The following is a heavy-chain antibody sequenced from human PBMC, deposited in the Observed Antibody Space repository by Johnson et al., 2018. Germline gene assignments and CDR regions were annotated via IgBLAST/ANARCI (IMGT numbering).Heavy chain of an antibody. CDR2: ISYDGSNK. D-gene: IGHD3-9*01. J-gene: IGHJ3*02. V-gene: IGHV3-30*18. CDR1: GFTFSTYG. Sequence: QVQLVQSGGGVVQPGRSLRLSCAASGFTFSTYGMHWVRQAPGKGLEWVAVISYDGSNKYHADSVKGRFTNPRDNSKNTLYMKMNRLRVEDTAVYYCAKVALRYFDWLHAAFDIWGQGTMVTVSS. CDR3: AKVALRYFDWLHAAFDI.